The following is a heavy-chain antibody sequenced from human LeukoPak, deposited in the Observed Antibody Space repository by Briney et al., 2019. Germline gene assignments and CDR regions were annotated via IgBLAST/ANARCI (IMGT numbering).Heavy chain of an antibody. V-gene: IGHV3-48*02. Sequence: GGSLRLSCAASGFTFNTYAMSWVRQAPGKGLECVSYISTTSTIYYADSVKGRFTISRDSAKNSLYLQMNSLRDEDTAVYYCARGDTAIDYWGQGTLVTVSS. CDR3: ARGDTAIDY. J-gene: IGHJ4*02. CDR2: ISTTSTI. D-gene: IGHD5-18*01. CDR1: GFTFNTYA.